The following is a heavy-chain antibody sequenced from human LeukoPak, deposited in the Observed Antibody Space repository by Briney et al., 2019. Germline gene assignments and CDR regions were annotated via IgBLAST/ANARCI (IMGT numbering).Heavy chain of an antibody. CDR2: IYYSGST. V-gene: IGHV4-39*01. Sequence: PSETLSLTCTVSGGSISSSSYYWGWIRQPPGKGLEWIGSIYYSGSTYYNPSLKSRVTISVDTSKNQFSLKLSSVTAADTAVYYCARLGYHGSGNPEPYFDYWGQGTLVTVSS. J-gene: IGHJ4*02. CDR3: ARLGYHGSGNPEPYFDY. CDR1: GGSISSSSYY. D-gene: IGHD3-10*01.